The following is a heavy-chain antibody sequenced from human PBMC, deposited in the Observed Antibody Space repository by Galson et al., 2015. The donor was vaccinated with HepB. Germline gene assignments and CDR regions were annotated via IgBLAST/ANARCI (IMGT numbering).Heavy chain of an antibody. Sequence: SLRLSCAASGFTFSDYYMSWIRQAPGKGLEWVSYISSSGSTIYYADSVKGRFTISRDNAKNSLYLQMNSLRAEDTAVYYCAREPLHCSSTSCYSRGYFDYWGQGTLVTVSS. CDR1: GFTFSDYY. CDR2: ISSSGSTI. V-gene: IGHV3-11*01. CDR3: AREPLHCSSTSCYSRGYFDY. J-gene: IGHJ4*02. D-gene: IGHD2-2*01.